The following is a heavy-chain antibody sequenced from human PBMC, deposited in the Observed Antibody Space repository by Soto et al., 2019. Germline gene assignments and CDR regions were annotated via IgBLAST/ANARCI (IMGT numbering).Heavy chain of an antibody. D-gene: IGHD3-9*01. J-gene: IGHJ4*02. CDR3: ARSSFDRSGHYLYYFDS. V-gene: IGHV1-69*06. CDR2: IIPIFGST. CDR1: GVTVTNYA. Sequence: QVQVAQSGAEVKKPGSSVKVSCKASGVTVTNYAINWLRQAPGQGLEWMGAIIPIFGSTNYAPTFEARLTVTADKSTTTVYMDLNSLTIDDAAVYYCARSSFDRSGHYLYYFDSWGQGTLVTVSS.